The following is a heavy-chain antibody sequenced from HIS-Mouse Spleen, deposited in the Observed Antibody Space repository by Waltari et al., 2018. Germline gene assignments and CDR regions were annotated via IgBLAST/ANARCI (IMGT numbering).Heavy chain of an antibody. V-gene: IGHV4-39*07. Sequence: QLQLQESGPGLVKPSETLSLTCTVSGGSISSSSYYWGWIRQPPGKGLGWIGSIYSSGSTYYTTSLKSRVTISVDTSKNQFSLKLSSVTAADTAVYYCAREIPYSSSWYDWYFDLWGRGTLVTVSS. CDR2: IYSSGST. J-gene: IGHJ2*01. CDR1: GGSISSSSYY. D-gene: IGHD6-13*01. CDR3: AREIPYSSSWYDWYFDL.